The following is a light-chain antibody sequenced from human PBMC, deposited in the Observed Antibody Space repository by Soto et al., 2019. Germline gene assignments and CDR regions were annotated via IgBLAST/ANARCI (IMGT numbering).Light chain of an antibody. CDR2: DAS. CDR1: QSISSH. V-gene: IGKV1-5*01. J-gene: IGKJ2*01. Sequence: DIQMTQSPSTLSASVGDRVTITCRASQSISSHLAWYQQRPGKAPEVLIYDASTLESGVPSRFSGSGSGTTFTLTISSLQPDDFATYYCQQYSSNSYTFGQGTKREIK. CDR3: QQYSSNSYT.